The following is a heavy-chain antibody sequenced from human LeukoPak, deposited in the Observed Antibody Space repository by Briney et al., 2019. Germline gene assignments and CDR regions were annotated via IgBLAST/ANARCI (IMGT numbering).Heavy chain of an antibody. D-gene: IGHD3-3*01. CDR1: GFTFSSYA. CDR3: AQSASASITIFGVVKGYMDV. CDR2: ISGSGGST. J-gene: IGHJ6*03. V-gene: IGHV3-23*01. Sequence: GGSLRLSCAASGFTFSSYAMSWVRQAPGKGLEWASGISGSGGSTYYADPVKGRFTISRDNSKNTLYLQMNSLRAEDTAVYYCAQSASASITIFGVVKGYMDVWGKGTTVTVSS.